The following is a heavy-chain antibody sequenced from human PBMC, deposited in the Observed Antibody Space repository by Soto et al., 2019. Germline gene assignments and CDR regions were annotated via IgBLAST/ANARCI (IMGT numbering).Heavy chain of an antibody. V-gene: IGHV3-23*01. J-gene: IGHJ4*02. CDR2: ISDSGENK. Sequence: EVQLLESGGGLVQPGGSLRLSCAASGLTFSRFAMTWVRQAPGKGLEWVSGISDSGENKYYADSVKGRFAISRDNSRSTHYLQMNSLRAEDTAVYYCTGETYYFDYWGPGTLVTVSS. D-gene: IGHD2-21*01. CDR1: GLTFSRFA. CDR3: TGETYYFDY.